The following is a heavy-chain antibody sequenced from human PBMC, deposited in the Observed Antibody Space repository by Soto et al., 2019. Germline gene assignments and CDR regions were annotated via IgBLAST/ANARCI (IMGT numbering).Heavy chain of an antibody. CDR2: ISWNSGRI. D-gene: IGHD4-17*01. CDR3: ARESSSTVTSGGGGSAKDY. CDR1: GFTFDGCA. V-gene: IGHV3-9*01. J-gene: IGHJ4*02. Sequence: GGSLRLSCAASGFTFDGCAMYWVGQVPGKGLEWVSGISWNSGRIGYADSVKGRFTISRDNAKNSLYLQMNSLRPEDTAVYYCARESSSTVTSGGGGSAKDYWGQGTLVTVSS.